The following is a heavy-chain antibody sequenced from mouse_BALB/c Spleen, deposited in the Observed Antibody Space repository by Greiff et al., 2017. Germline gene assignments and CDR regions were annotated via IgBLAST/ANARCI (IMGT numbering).Heavy chain of an antibody. J-gene: IGHJ4*01. Sequence: DVKLQESGPGLVKPSQSLSLTCTVTGYSITSDYAWNWIRQFPGNKLEWMGYISYSGSTSYNPSLKSRISITRDTSKNQFFLQLNSVTTEDTATYYCAVSGGYAMDYWGQGTSVTVSS. V-gene: IGHV3-2*02. CDR3: AVSGGYAMDY. CDR1: GYSITSDYA. CDR2: ISYSGST.